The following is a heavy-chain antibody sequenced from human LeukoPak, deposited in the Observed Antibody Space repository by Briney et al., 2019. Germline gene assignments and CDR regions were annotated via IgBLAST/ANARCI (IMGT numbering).Heavy chain of an antibody. J-gene: IGHJ5*02. CDR3: ARLHASRAEEFDP. D-gene: IGHD3-16*01. Sequence: PSETLSLTCTASDDSISRDFWTWIRQPPGKGLEWIGYIRYSGRTEYNPSLKSRVTISIQTSKNQFSLTLTSVTAADTAVYYCARLHASRAEEFDPWGQGTLVTVSS. CDR2: IRYSGRT. V-gene: IGHV4-59*01. CDR1: DDSISRDF.